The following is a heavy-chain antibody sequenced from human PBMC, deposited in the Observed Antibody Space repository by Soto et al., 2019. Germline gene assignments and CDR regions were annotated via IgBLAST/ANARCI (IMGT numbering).Heavy chain of an antibody. V-gene: IGHV4-39*01. Sequence: SETLSLTCTVSGGSVSNSNYYWGWIRQSPGKGLGWIGSVYYRGRSYSKSSVKSRVTISVDTSKNQFSLNLNSVTASDTAVYYCVSQRTSVLTQAYFDYWGPGALVTVSS. D-gene: IGHD2-8*01. CDR1: GGSVSNSNYY. CDR3: VSQRTSVLTQAYFDY. J-gene: IGHJ4*02. CDR2: VYYRGRS.